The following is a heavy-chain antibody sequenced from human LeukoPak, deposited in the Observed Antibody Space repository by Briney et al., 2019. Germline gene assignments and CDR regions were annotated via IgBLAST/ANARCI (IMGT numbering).Heavy chain of an antibody. Sequence: GESLKISCKGSGYSFTSYWIGWVRQMPGKGLEWMGIIYPGDSDTRYSPSFQGQVTISADKSISTAYLRWSSLKASDTAMYYCARRYYYGSGSYLWFDPWGQGTLVTVSS. J-gene: IGHJ5*02. CDR1: GYSFTSYW. V-gene: IGHV5-51*01. D-gene: IGHD3-10*01. CDR2: IYPGDSDT. CDR3: ARRYYYGSGSYLWFDP.